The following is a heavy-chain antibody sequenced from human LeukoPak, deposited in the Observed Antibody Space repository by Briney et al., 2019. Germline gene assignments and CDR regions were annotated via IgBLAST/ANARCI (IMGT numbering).Heavy chain of an antibody. V-gene: IGHV1-8*01. CDR1: VYTFTSYD. CDR2: INPNSGNT. J-gene: IGHJ4*02. Sequence: ASVKVSCKASVYTFTSYDINWVRQATGQGLEWMGWINPNSGNTGYAQKFQGRVTMTRDTSISTAYMELSSLRSEDTAVYYCARGPPEHPQGYWGQGTLVTVSS. CDR3: ARGPPEHPQGY. D-gene: IGHD1-14*01.